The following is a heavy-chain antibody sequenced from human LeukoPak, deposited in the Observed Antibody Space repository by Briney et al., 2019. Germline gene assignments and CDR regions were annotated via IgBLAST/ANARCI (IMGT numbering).Heavy chain of an antibody. J-gene: IGHJ4*02. D-gene: IGHD6-19*01. CDR2: ISYDGSNK. V-gene: IGHV3-30*18. CDR1: GFTFSSYG. Sequence: PGGSLRLSCAASGFTFSSYGMHWVRQAPGKGLEWVAVISYDGSNKYYADSVKGRFTISRDNSKNTLYLQMNSLRAEDTAVYYCAKDAAVADTGYFDYWGQGTLVTVSS. CDR3: AKDAAVADTGYFDY.